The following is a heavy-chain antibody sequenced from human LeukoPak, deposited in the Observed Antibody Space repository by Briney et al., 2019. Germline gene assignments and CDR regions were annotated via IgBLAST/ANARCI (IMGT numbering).Heavy chain of an antibody. CDR1: GGSISINSYY. CDR2: IYYRGIT. CDR3: ARVTGYVMEDYFDY. D-gene: IGHD6-13*01. V-gene: IGHV4-39*07. J-gene: IGHJ4*02. Sequence: PSQTLSLTCTVSGGSISINSYYCGWIRQPPAKGLEWCGSIYYRGITYYNPSLKSRVTISVDTSKTQFSLRLSSVTAADTAVYYCARVTGYVMEDYFDYWGQGTLVTVSS.